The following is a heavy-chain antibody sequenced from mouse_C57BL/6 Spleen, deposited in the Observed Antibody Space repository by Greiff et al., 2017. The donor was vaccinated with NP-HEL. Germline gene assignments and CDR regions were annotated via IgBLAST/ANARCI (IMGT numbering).Heavy chain of an antibody. Sequence: EVKLQESGPGLVKPSQSLSLTCSVTGYSITSGYYWNWIRQFPGNKLEWMGYISYDGSNNYNPSLKNRISITRDTSKNQFFLKLNSVTTEDTATYYCARGVTSYAMDYWGQGTSVTVSS. CDR3: ARGVTSYAMDY. V-gene: IGHV3-6*01. CDR2: ISYDGSN. J-gene: IGHJ4*01. D-gene: IGHD2-2*01. CDR1: GYSITSGYY.